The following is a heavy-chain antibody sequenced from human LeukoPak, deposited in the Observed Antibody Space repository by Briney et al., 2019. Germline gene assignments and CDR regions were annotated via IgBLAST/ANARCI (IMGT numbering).Heavy chain of an antibody. V-gene: IGHV3-23*01. CDR3: AKDPLFCSNGVCPIYYFDY. CDR2: IRASGTRT. D-gene: IGHD2-8*01. Sequence: PGGSLRLSCEASGFTFSNYAMSWVRQAPGKGLEWVSTIRASGTRTDYADSVKGRFTISRDNSKNTLYLQMNSLSAEDTAVYYCAKDPLFCSNGVCPIYYFDYWGQGTLVTVSS. CDR1: GFTFSNYA. J-gene: IGHJ4*02.